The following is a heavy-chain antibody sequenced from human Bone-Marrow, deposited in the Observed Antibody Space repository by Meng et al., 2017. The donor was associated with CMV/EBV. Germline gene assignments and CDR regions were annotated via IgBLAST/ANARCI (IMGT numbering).Heavy chain of an antibody. V-gene: IGHV5-51*01. CDR1: GYSFTSYW. Sequence: KVSCKGSGYSFTSYWIGWVRQMPGKGLEWMGIIYPGDSDTRYSPSFQGQVTISADKSISTAYLQWSSLKASDTALYYCASGGHYYFWSGSYSNYYGMDVWGQGTTVTVSS. D-gene: IGHD3-3*01. CDR2: IYPGDSDT. CDR3: ASGGHYYFWSGSYSNYYGMDV. J-gene: IGHJ6*02.